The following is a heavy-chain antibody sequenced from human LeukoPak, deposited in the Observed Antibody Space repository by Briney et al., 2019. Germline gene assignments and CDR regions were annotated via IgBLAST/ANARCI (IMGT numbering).Heavy chain of an antibody. D-gene: IGHD5-24*01. CDR1: GGSVSSRSYY. Sequence: PSETLSLTCTVSGGSVSSRSYYWGWIRQPPGKGLEWVGSIYYSGSTYYNPSLKSRLTISVDTSKNHFSLKLSSVTAADTAVYYCARVEMATIFFDYWGQGTLVTVSS. J-gene: IGHJ4*02. V-gene: IGHV4-39*02. CDR2: IYYSGST. CDR3: ARVEMATIFFDY.